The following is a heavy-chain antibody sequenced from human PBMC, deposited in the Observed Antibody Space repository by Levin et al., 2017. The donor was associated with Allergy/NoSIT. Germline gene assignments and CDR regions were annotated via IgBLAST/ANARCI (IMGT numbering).Heavy chain of an antibody. J-gene: IGHJ4*02. Sequence: GGSLRLSCAASTLAFKTYAMAWVRQAPGKGPEWVSCINSGPGTFYADSVKGRFTISRDNSKNTLFLQMNNLRAEDSAIYYCTRLGFTGSGRHGLDCWGQGTLVTVSS. CDR1: TLAFKTYA. CDR2: INSGPGT. D-gene: IGHD3-10*01. V-gene: IGHV3-23*01. CDR3: TRLGFTGSGRHGLDC.